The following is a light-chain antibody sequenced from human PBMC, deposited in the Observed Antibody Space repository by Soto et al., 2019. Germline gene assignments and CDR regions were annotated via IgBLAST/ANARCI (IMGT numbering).Light chain of an antibody. CDR2: EVS. V-gene: IGLV2-8*01. CDR1: SSDVGGYNY. CDR3: SSYAGSNNFVV. J-gene: IGLJ2*01. Sequence: QSALTQPPYASGSPGQSVTISCTGTSSDVGGYNYVSWYQQHSGKAPNLMIYEVSKRPSGVPDRFSGSKSGNTASLTVSGLQAEDEADYYCSSYAGSNNFVVFGGGTKVTVL.